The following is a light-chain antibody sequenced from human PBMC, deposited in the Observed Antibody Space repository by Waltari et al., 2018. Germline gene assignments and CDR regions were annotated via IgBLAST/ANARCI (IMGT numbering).Light chain of an antibody. J-gene: IGLJ1*01. CDR3: SSYTISSTLV. V-gene: IGLV2-14*01. Sequence: QSALTQPAFVSGSPGQSITISCTGTSSDVGGYNNVSWYQEHPGKAPNLIIDQVKNRPSGISNRFSGSNSGTAASLTICGLQAEDEADYYCSSYTISSTLVFGTGTKVTVV. CDR2: QVK. CDR1: SSDVGGYNN.